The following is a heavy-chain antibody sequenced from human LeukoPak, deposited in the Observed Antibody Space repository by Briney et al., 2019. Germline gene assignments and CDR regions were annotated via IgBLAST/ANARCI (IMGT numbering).Heavy chain of an antibody. Sequence: PGGSLRLSCAASGFTFSSYSMNWVRQAPGKGLEWVSSISSSSSYIYYADSVKGRFTISRDNAKNSLYLQMSSLRAEDTAVYYCARWGLGYCSGGSCYLDYYGMDVWGQGTTVTVSS. CDR3: ARWGLGYCSGGSCYLDYYGMDV. V-gene: IGHV3-21*01. CDR2: ISSSSSYI. CDR1: GFTFSSYS. J-gene: IGHJ6*02. D-gene: IGHD2-15*01.